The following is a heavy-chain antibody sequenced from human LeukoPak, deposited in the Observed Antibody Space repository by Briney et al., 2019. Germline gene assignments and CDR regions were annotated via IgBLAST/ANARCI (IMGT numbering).Heavy chain of an antibody. V-gene: IGHV4-34*01. J-gene: IGHJ6*03. Sequence: SETLSLTCVVDCGSFSGYYWTWSRQPPGKGLEWSGEIDHSGTTNYNPSLKSRVTMSVDTSKNQFSLMVSSVTAADTAVYYCATGRNGVVPAPILGVGPWYNYHYMDVWGKGTTVTVSS. CDR1: CGSFSGYY. D-gene: IGHD2-2*02. CDR2: IDHSGTT. CDR3: ATGRNGVVPAPILGVGPWYNYHYMDV.